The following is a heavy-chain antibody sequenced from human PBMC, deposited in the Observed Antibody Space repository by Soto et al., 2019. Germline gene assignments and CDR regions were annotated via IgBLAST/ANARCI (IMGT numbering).Heavy chain of an antibody. D-gene: IGHD3-3*01. CDR2: INPDNGNT. V-gene: IGHV1-3*01. CDR3: TRALFVITIFRALHPFDP. Sequence: QVQLVQSGAEVKRPGASVKVSCKASGYSVTSYAIHWVRQAPGQRLEWMGWINPDNGNTKYSQTFQGRVTLLRDTSATTVHMQLTSLTSEDTAVYYCTRALFVITIFRALHPFDPWGQGTRVTVSP. J-gene: IGHJ5*02. CDR1: GYSVTSYA.